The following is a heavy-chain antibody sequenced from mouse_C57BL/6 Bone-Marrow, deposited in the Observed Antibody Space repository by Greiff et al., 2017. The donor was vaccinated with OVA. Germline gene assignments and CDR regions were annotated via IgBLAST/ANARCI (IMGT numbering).Heavy chain of an antibody. Sequence: QVQLQQPGAELVRPGTSVKLSCKASGYTFTSYWMHWVKQRPGHGLEWIGVIDPSDSYTNYNQKFKGKATLTVDTSSSTAYMQLSSLTSEDSAVYYCASWEGAMDYWGQGTSVTVSS. CDR2: IDPSDSYT. CDR3: ASWEGAMDY. V-gene: IGHV1-59*01. CDR1: GYTFTSYW. D-gene: IGHD4-1*01. J-gene: IGHJ4*01.